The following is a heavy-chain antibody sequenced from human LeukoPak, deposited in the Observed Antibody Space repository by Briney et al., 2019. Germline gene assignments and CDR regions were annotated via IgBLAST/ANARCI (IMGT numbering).Heavy chain of an antibody. J-gene: IGHJ4*02. CDR3: ARDTSVGSGMQC. Sequence: SETLSLTCSVSGGPLSTYTWSWVRQSPGKGLEWIGYIYHGGTTNYSPSLKSRATISAHTARNLFSLRLRSVTAADTAIYYCARDTSVGSGMQCWGQGTLVSVSS. CDR2: IYHGGTT. CDR1: GGPLSTYT. D-gene: IGHD3-10*01. V-gene: IGHV4-59*01.